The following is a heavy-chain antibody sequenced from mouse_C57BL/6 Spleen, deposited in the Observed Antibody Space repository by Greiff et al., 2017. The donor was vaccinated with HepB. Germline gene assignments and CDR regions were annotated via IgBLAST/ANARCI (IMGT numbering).Heavy chain of an antibody. J-gene: IGHJ2*01. D-gene: IGHD1-1*02. CDR3: ARQGAIVVYSTLFDY. CDR2: ISSGGSYT. Sequence: EVKLMESGGDLVKPGGSLKLSCAASGFTFSSYGMSWVRQTPDKRLEWVATISSGGSYTYYPDSVKGRFTISRDNAKNTLYLQMSSLKSEDTAMYYCARQGAIVVYSTLFDYWGQGTTLTVSS. CDR1: GFTFSSYG. V-gene: IGHV5-6*01.